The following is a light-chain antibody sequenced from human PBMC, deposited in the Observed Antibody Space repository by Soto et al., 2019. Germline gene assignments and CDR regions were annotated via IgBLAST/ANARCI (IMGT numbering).Light chain of an antibody. J-gene: IGKJ2*01. Sequence: EIVMTQSPATLSVSPGERATLSCSASQRVSSNLAWYQQKPGQAPRLLIYGASTRATGIPARFSGSGSGTEFTLTISSLQSEDFAVYYCQQYNNWPQTFGQGTKLEIK. CDR1: QRVSSN. CDR2: GAS. CDR3: QQYNNWPQT. V-gene: IGKV3-15*01.